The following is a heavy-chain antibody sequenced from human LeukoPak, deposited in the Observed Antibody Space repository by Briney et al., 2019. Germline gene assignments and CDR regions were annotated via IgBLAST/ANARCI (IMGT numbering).Heavy chain of an antibody. CDR2: IYTFGST. CDR3: ARQGGYCSASRCPGGFHYMDV. CDR1: GGSMSGYY. J-gene: IGHJ6*03. D-gene: IGHD2-15*01. Sequence: ASETLSLTCTVFGGSMSGYYWSWIRQPPGKGLEWIGFIYTFGSTKYNPSLKSRVTISGDMSRRQFSLKLTSVTAADTAVYFCARQGGYCSASRCPGGFHYMDVWGKGTTVAVSS. V-gene: IGHV4-4*09.